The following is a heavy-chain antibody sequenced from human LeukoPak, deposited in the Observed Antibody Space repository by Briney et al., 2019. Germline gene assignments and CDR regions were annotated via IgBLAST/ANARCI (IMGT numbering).Heavy chain of an antibody. CDR3: ARSPYRFGELSHFDY. Sequence: SETLSLTCAVYGGSFSGYYWSWIRQPPGKGLEWMGEINHSGSTNYNPSLKSRVTISVDTSKNQFSLKLSSVTAADTAVYYCARSPYRFGELSHFDYWGQGTLVTVSS. D-gene: IGHD3-10*01. J-gene: IGHJ4*02. CDR1: GGSFSGYY. V-gene: IGHV4-34*01. CDR2: INHSGST.